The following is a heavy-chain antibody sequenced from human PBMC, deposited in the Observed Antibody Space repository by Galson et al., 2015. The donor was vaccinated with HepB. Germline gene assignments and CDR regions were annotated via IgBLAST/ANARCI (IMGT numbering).Heavy chain of an antibody. CDR1: GGTFSSYA. V-gene: IGHV1-69*04. CDR2: IIPILDIA. CDR3: ARVDGSGYSRGYFDY. D-gene: IGHD3-22*01. Sequence: SVKVSCKASGGTFSSYAITWVRQAPGQGLEWMGRIIPILDIANYAQKFQGRVTITADKSTSTAYMELSSLRSEDTAVYYCARVDGSGYSRGYFDYWGQGTLVTVSS. J-gene: IGHJ4*02.